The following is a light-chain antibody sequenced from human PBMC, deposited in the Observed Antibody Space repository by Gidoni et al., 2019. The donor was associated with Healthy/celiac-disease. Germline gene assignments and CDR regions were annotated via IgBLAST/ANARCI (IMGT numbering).Light chain of an antibody. Sequence: DLVMTQSPGSLAVSLGERATINCKPSQSVLYSSNNKNYLAWYQQKPGQPPKLLIYWASTRESGVPDRFSGSGSGTDFTLTISSLQAEDVAVYYCQQYYSTPRTFGGGTKVEIK. CDR1: QSVLYSSNNKNY. V-gene: IGKV4-1*01. CDR2: WAS. J-gene: IGKJ4*01. CDR3: QQYYSTPRT.